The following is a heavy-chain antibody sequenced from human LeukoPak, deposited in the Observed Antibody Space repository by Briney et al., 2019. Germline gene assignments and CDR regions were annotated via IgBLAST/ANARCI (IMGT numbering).Heavy chain of an antibody. CDR1: GGTFRTYV. Sequence: SVRVSYKPSGGTFRTYVISWVRQAPGQGLEWMGGIIPIFGTANYAQKFQGRVTITADESTSTAYMELSSLRSEDTAVYYCARCRKNYGSGRLRASYYCYGMDVWGQACTVTVSS. V-gene: IGHV1-69*13. CDR2: IIPIFGTA. J-gene: IGHJ6*02. CDR3: ARCRKNYGSGRLRASYYCYGMDV. D-gene: IGHD3-10*01.